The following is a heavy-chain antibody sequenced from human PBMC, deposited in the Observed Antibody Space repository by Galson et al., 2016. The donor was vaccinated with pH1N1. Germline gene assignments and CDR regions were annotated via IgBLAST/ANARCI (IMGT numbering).Heavy chain of an antibody. J-gene: IGHJ3*02. Sequence: QSGAEVKKPGESLKISCKGSGYRFSSSWIGWVRQMPGKGLEWMGIIHLGGSHIRYSPSFQGQVTISADKSINIVSLQWSSLKASDTAMYYCARQNDYGDYRGDAFYIWGQGTMVTVSS. CDR3: ARQNDYGDYRGDAFYI. D-gene: IGHD4-17*01. V-gene: IGHV5-51*01. CDR2: IHLGGSHI. CDR1: GYRFSSSW.